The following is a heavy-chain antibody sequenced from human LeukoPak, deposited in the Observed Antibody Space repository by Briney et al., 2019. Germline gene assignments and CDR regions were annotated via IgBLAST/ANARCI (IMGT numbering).Heavy chain of an antibody. D-gene: IGHD2-2*01. CDR1: GGTFSSYA. Sequence: SVKVSCKASGGTFSSYAISWVRQDPGQGLEWMGGIIPIFGTANYAQKFQGRVTITADESTSTAYMELSSLRSEDTAVYYCARGGYYQPLKYYFDYWGQGTLVTVSS. CDR3: ARGGYYQPLKYYFDY. V-gene: IGHV1-69*13. CDR2: IIPIFGTA. J-gene: IGHJ4*02.